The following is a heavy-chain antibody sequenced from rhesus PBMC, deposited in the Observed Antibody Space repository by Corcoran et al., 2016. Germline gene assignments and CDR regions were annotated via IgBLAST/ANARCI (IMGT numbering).Heavy chain of an antibody. CDR3: ATGLGWELQDY. V-gene: IGHV1-111*02. Sequence: EVQLVQSGAEVKKPGASVKISCKASGYTFTDYYLHWVRQPPGKGLEWMGRVDPEDGTAIHAQKFQDRVTITAETSTDVAYMELSSLRSEDTAVYYCATGLGWELQDYWGQGVLVTVSS. J-gene: IGHJ4*01. D-gene: IGHD1-44*02. CDR2: VDPEDGTA. CDR1: GYTFTDYY.